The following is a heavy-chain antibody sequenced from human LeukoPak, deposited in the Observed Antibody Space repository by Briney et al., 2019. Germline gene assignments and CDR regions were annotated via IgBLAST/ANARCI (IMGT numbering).Heavy chain of an antibody. J-gene: IGHJ4*02. CDR2: ISGSGGST. V-gene: IGHV3-23*01. CDR3: AKDKGGDRPYYFDY. D-gene: IGHD4-17*01. CDR1: GFMFRNYA. Sequence: GGSLRLSCSASGFMFRNYAMHWVRQAPGKGLEWVSAISGSGGSTFYADSVKGRFAISRDTSKNALYLQMNSLRAEDTAVYYCAKDKGGDRPYYFDYWGQGTLVTVSS.